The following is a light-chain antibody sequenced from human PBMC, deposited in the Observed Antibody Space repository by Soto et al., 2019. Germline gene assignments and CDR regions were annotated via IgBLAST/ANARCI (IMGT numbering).Light chain of an antibody. Sequence: QSALTQPASVSGSPGQSITISCTGTSSDVGGYNYVSWYQQHPGKAPKLMIYDVNNRPSGVSNRFSGSKSGNTASLTISGLQDEDEAHYYCSSYTTSSTLVFGGGTQLTVL. CDR1: SSDVGGYNY. J-gene: IGLJ3*02. CDR3: SSYTTSSTLV. CDR2: DVN. V-gene: IGLV2-14*03.